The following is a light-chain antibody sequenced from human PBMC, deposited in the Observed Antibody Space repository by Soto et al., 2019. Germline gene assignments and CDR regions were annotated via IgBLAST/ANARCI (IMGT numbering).Light chain of an antibody. CDR2: DVS. J-gene: IGLJ2*01. Sequence: QSALTQPASVSGSPGQSITISCTGTSSDVGGYSFVSWYQQHPGKAPKLMIYDVSNRPSGVSNRFSGSKSGNTASLTISGLQAEDEVDYYCSSYTSSSTLVVFGGGTKLTVL. CDR1: SSDVGGYSF. V-gene: IGLV2-14*01. CDR3: SSYTSSSTLVV.